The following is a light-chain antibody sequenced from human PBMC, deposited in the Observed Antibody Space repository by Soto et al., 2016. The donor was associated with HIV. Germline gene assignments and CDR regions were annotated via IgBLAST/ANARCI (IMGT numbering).Light chain of an antibody. CDR2: AAS. CDR1: QDISTY. J-gene: IGKJ4*01. V-gene: IGKV1-8*01. Sequence: AIRMTQSPSSFSASIGDRVTITCRASQDISTYLAWYQQTPGKAPQLLIYAASTLQSGVPSRFSGSGSGTDLTFTISSLQPEDIATYYCQQYDNLPLTFGGGTKVEIK. CDR3: QQYDNLPLT.